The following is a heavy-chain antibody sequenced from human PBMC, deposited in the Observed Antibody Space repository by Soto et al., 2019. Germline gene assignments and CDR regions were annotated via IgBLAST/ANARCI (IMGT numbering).Heavy chain of an antibody. V-gene: IGHV4-31*03. CDR2: IYYSGST. CDR3: AGVPLGCCSGDSCGPAF. CDR1: GGSISSGGYY. J-gene: IGHJ4*01. D-gene: IGHD2-15*01. Sequence: TLSLTCTVSGGSISSGGYYWSWIRQHPGKGLEWIGYIYYSGSTYYNPSLKSRVTISVDTSKNQFSLKLSSVTAADTAVYYCAGVPLGCCSGDSCGPAFWGQGTLVTVSS.